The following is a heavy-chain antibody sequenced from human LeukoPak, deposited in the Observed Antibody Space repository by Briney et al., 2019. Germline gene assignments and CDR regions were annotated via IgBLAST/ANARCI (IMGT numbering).Heavy chain of an antibody. CDR2: IYYSGST. J-gene: IGHJ6*03. CDR1: GGSISSSSYY. Sequence: ASETLSLTCTVSGGSISSSSYYWGWIRQPPGKGLEWIGNIYYSGSTYYNPSLKSRVTISVDTSKNQFSLRLSSVTAADTAVYYCARLVTEYGDYATYYYYYMDVWGKGTTVTISS. D-gene: IGHD4-17*01. CDR3: ARLVTEYGDYATYYYYYMDV. V-gene: IGHV4-39*01.